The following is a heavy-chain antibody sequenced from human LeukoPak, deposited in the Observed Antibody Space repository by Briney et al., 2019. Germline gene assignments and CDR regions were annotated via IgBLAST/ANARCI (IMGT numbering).Heavy chain of an antibody. V-gene: IGHV4-39*01. CDR2: LHYSASS. Sequence: SETLSLTCTVSGGSITRNSYYWGWIRQPPGKGLDWIGTLHYSASSHYNPSLKSRVTISVDTSKNQFSLKLSSVTAADTAVYYCARAPRLGYYDSSGLYYFDYWGQGTLVTVSS. D-gene: IGHD3-22*01. CDR1: GGSITRNSYY. J-gene: IGHJ4*02. CDR3: ARAPRLGYYDSSGLYYFDY.